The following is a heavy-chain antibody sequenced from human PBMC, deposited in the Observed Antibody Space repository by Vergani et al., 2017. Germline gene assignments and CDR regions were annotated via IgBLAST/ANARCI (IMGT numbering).Heavy chain of an antibody. D-gene: IGHD3-10*01. Sequence: QVQLVQSGTEIKKPGASVKVSCKAFGGTFSSNTISWVRQAPGQGLEWMARIIPVIDRTDYAQKFQDRVTITADRSTNTAYMDLSRLKNEDTAVYFCAREIWEGFYGLGSWGHGMDVWWQGTTVIVSS. J-gene: IGHJ6*01. CDR2: IIPVIDRT. V-gene: IGHV1-69*08. CDR1: GGTFSSNT. CDR3: AREIWEGFYGLGSWGHGMDV.